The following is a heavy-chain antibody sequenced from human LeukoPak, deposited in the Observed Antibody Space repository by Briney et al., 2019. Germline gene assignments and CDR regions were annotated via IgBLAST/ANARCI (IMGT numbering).Heavy chain of an antibody. Sequence: GESLKISCQTSGYSFTSYWIGWVRQMPGKGLEWMGFIYPGDSDTRYSPSFQGQVTISADKSISSAYLQWSGLKASDTGIYYCARHSRVSGLTGYWGQGTLVTVSS. CDR3: ARHSRVSGLTGY. V-gene: IGHV5-51*01. J-gene: IGHJ4*02. CDR2: IYPGDSDT. D-gene: IGHD2-15*01. CDR1: GYSFTSYW.